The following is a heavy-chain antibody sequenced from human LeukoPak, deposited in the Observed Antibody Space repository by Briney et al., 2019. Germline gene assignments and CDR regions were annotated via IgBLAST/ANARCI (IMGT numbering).Heavy chain of an antibody. Sequence: GGSLRLSCAASGFTFSSYWMHWVRQAPGKGLVRVSRINSDGSSTSYADSVKGRFTISRDNAKNTLYLQMNSLRAEDTAVYYCARDLRGRYFDLWGRGTLVTVSS. CDR3: ARDLRGRYFDL. D-gene: IGHD3-10*01. CDR2: INSDGSST. V-gene: IGHV3-74*01. J-gene: IGHJ2*01. CDR1: GFTFSSYW.